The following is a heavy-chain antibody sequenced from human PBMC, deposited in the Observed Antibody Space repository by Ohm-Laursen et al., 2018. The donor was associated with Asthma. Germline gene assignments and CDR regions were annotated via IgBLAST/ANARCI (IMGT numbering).Heavy chain of an antibody. CDR2: IWYGGSNK. CDR1: GFTFTSYD. CDR3: ANSNSGYFDY. D-gene: IGHD2/OR15-2a*01. V-gene: IGHV3-33*08. J-gene: IGHJ4*02. Sequence: SLRLSCAASGFTFTSYDMYWVRQAPGKGLEFVAVIWYGGSNKYYADSVKGRFTISRDNSKNTLYLQMNSLRAEDTAVYYCANSNSGYFDYWGQGTLVTVSS.